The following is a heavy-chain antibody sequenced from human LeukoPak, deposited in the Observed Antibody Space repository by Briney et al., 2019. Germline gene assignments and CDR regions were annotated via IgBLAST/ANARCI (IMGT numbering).Heavy chain of an antibody. Sequence: KTSETLSLTCTVSGGSISSSSYYWGWIRQPPGKGLEWIGSIYHSGSTYYNPSLKSRVTISVDTSKNQFSLKLSSVTAADTAVYYCAREKSDAFDIWGQGTMVTVSS. CDR2: IYHSGST. CDR3: AREKSDAFDI. CDR1: GGSISSSSYY. J-gene: IGHJ3*02. V-gene: IGHV4-39*07.